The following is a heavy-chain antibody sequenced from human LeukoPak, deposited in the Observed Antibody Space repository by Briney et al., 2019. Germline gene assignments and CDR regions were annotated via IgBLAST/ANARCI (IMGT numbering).Heavy chain of an antibody. V-gene: IGHV3-69-1*01. CDR1: GFTFGDYA. Sequence: GGSLRLSCTASGFTFGDYAMSWFRQAPGKGLEWVSSITSGSYIYYADSLKGRFTISRDNAKNSLYLQINSLRVEDTAIYYCARDRYGAYDFDSWGQGTLVTVSS. D-gene: IGHD4-17*01. CDR2: ITSGSYI. CDR3: ARDRYGAYDFDS. J-gene: IGHJ4*02.